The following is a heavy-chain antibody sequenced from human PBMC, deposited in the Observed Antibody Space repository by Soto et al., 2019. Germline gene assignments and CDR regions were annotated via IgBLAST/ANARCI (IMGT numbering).Heavy chain of an antibody. J-gene: IGHJ4*02. CDR2: INPNSGGT. D-gene: IGHD3-9*01. V-gene: IGHV1-2*04. CDR1: GYTFTGYY. CDR3: ARYASTDYDILTGYYPWYFDY. Sequence: GASVKVSCKASGYTFTGYYMHWVRQAPGQGLEWMGWINPNSGGTNYAQKFQGWVTMTRDTSISTAYMELSRLRSDDTAVYYCARYASTDYDILTGYYPWYFDYWGQGTLVTVSS.